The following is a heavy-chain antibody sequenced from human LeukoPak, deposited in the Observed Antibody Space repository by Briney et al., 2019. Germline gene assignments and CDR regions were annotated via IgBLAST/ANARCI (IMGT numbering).Heavy chain of an antibody. CDR1: EFTFSSYT. CDR3: AKASSPGPTASLDY. D-gene: IGHD2-2*01. Sequence: PGGSLRLSCAASEFTFSSYTMNWVRQAPGKGLEWVSAISGSGGSTYYADSVKGRFTISRDNSKNTLYLQMNSLRAEDTAVYYCAKASSPGPTASLDYWGQGTLVTVSS. V-gene: IGHV3-23*01. J-gene: IGHJ4*02. CDR2: ISGSGGST.